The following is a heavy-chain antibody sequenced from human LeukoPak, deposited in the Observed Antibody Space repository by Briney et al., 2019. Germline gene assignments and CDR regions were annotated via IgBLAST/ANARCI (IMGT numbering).Heavy chain of an antibody. CDR3: ARASGADY. J-gene: IGHJ4*02. V-gene: IGHV3-74*01. CDR2: INTDGSTT. D-gene: IGHD5-12*01. CDR1: GFTFSSYW. Sequence: GGSLRLSCAASGFTFSSYWMHWVRQAPGKGLVWVSHINTDGSTTTYADSVKGRFTISRDNAKNTLYLQMNSLRAEDTAVYYCARASGADYWGQGTLVTVSS.